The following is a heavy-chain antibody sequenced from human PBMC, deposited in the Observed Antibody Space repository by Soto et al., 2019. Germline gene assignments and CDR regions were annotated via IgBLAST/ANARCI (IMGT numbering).Heavy chain of an antibody. CDR1: GGSISSYY. Sequence: QVQLQESGPGLVKPSETLSLTCTVSGGSISSYYWSWIRQPPGKGLEWIGYIYYSGSTNYNPSLKSRVTISGDTSKKQITVKRRSVTASDTDVYYCARNRGYCSGGSCCSNYYYYMDVWGKGTTVTVSS. V-gene: IGHV4-59*01. CDR3: ARNRGYCSGGSCCSNYYYYMDV. D-gene: IGHD2-15*01. CDR2: IYYSGST. J-gene: IGHJ6*03.